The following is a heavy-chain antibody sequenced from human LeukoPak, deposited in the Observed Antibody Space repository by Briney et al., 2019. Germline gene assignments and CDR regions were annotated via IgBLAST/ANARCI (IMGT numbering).Heavy chain of an antibody. D-gene: IGHD1-26*01. CDR3: ARGALGINYMDV. J-gene: IGHJ6*03. CDR1: GGSISSSSYY. V-gene: IGHV4-39*01. CDR2: IYYSGST. Sequence: SETVSLTCTVSGGSISSSSYYWGWIRQPPGKGMEWIGGIYYSGSTYYNPSLMSRVTISVDTSKDQFSLKLSSVTAADTAVYYCARGALGINYMDVWGKGTTVTVSS.